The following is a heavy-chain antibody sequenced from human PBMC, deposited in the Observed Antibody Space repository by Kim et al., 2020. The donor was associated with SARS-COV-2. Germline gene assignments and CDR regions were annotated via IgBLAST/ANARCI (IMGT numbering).Heavy chain of an antibody. D-gene: IGHD2-21*01. CDR1: QFTFTDHC. V-gene: IGHV3-7*03. Sequence: GGSLRLSCVASQFTFTDHCMNWVRQAPGKGLEWVASISQDGGETYYLDSVEGRFTISRDNAKNSLFLEMNSLRVEDTALYFCASGHCSGPTGHVGNCSDSWGQGTRVTVTS. CDR2: ISQDGGET. CDR3: ASGHCSGPTGHVGNCSDS. J-gene: IGHJ3*01.